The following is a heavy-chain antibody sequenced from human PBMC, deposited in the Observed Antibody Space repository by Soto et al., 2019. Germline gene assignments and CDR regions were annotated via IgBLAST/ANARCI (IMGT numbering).Heavy chain of an antibody. CDR3: ARDRFLTSNSSGYYYYGMDV. D-gene: IGHD3-3*01. CDR2: ISSSSSYL. V-gene: IGHV3-21*01. Sequence: GGSLRLSCAASGFTFSSYSMNWVRQAPGKGLEWVSSISSSSSYLYYADSVKGRFTISRDNAKNSLYLQMNSLRAEDTAVYYCARDRFLTSNSSGYYYYGMDVWGQGTTVTVSS. CDR1: GFTFSSYS. J-gene: IGHJ6*02.